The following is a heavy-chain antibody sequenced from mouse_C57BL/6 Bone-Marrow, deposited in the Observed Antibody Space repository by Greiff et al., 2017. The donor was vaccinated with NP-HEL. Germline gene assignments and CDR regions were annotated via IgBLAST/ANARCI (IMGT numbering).Heavy chain of an antibody. J-gene: IGHJ3*01. CDR3: ARSGYYGSSSWFAY. D-gene: IGHD1-1*01. CDR1: GYSFTGYY. V-gene: IGHV1-31*01. Sequence: VQLKQSGPELVKPGASVKISCKASGYSFTGYYMHWVKQSHGNILDWIGYIYPYNGVSSYNQKFKGKATLTVDKSSSTAYMELRSLTSEDSAVYYCARSGYYGSSSWFAYWGQGTLVTVSA. CDR2: IYPYNGVS.